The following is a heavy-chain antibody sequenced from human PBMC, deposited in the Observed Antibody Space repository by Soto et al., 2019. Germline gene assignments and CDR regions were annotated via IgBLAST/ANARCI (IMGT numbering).Heavy chain of an antibody. V-gene: IGHV1-69*02. D-gene: IGHD3-3*01. CDR1: GGTFSSYT. CDR2: IIPILGIA. CDR3: ASYYDFWSGFDY. J-gene: IGHJ4*02. Sequence: QVQLVQSGAEVKKPGSSVKVSCKASGGTFSSYTISWVRQAPGQGLEWMGRIIPILGIANYAQKFQGRVTITADKSTSTAYMELSSLRSEDTAVYYCASYYDFWSGFDYWGPGTLVTVSS.